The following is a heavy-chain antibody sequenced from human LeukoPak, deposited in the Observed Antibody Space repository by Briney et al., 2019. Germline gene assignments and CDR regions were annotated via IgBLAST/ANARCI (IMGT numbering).Heavy chain of an antibody. V-gene: IGHV1-69*13. CDR1: GGTFSSYA. CDR2: IIPIFGTA. CDR3: ASGVFDSTYYYDSSGYAPSNWFDP. Sequence: PWASVKVSCKASGGTFSSYAISWVRQAPGQGLEWMGGIIPIFGTANYAQKFQGRVTITADESTSTAYVELSSLRSEDTAVYYCASGVFDSTYYYDSSGYAPSNWFDPWGQGTLVTVSS. D-gene: IGHD3-22*01. J-gene: IGHJ5*02.